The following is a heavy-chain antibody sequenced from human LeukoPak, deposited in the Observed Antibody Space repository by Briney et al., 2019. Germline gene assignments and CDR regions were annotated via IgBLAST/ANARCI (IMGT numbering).Heavy chain of an antibody. J-gene: IGHJ3*02. CDR2: ISSSSTFI. Sequence: GGSLRLSCAASGFTVSSNYMSWVRQAPGKGLEWVSSISSSSTFIYYADSVRGRFTISRDNAKNSMSLQMNSLIAEDTAVYYCSRGEQLRSWDAFDMWGQGTMVTVSS. CDR1: GFTVSSNY. D-gene: IGHD4-17*01. V-gene: IGHV3-21*01. CDR3: SRGEQLRSWDAFDM.